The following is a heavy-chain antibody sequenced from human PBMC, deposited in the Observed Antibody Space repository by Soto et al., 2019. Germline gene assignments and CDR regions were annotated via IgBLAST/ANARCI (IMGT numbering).Heavy chain of an antibody. CDR3: ARVKPDSKDYGMDV. D-gene: IGHD4-4*01. CDR2: IYYSGST. J-gene: IGHJ6*02. V-gene: IGHV4-59*01. Sequence: LSLTCTVSGGSISSYYRSWIRQPPGKGLEWIGYIYYSGSTNYNPSLKSRVTISVDTSKNQFSLKLSSVTAADTAVYYCARVKPDSKDYGMDVWGQGTTVTVSS. CDR1: GGSISSYY.